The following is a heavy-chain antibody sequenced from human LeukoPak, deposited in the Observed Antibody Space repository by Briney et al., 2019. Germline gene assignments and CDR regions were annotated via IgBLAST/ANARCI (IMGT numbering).Heavy chain of an antibody. CDR1: GFTFISYS. Sequence: GGSLRLSCAASGFTFISYSMNWVRQAPGKGLEWVSSISSSSTYIYYADSVKGRFTISRDNAKNSLYLQMNSLRAEDTAVYYCAPGYCSGGSCYGGSWGQGTLVTVPS. CDR3: APGYCSGGSCYGGS. V-gene: IGHV3-21*01. J-gene: IGHJ5*02. D-gene: IGHD2-15*01. CDR2: ISSSSTYI.